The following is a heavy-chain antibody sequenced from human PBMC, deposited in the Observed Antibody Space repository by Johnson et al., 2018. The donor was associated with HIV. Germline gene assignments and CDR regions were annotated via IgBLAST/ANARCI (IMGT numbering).Heavy chain of an antibody. CDR1: GITVSSNY. J-gene: IGHJ3*02. CDR3: ARDGRDLVTRGSFDI. CDR2: IFSVGRA. V-gene: IGHV3-66*02. Sequence: VQLVESGGGLVQPGGSLRLSCAASGITVSSNYMSWVRQAPGKGLEWVSVIFSVGRAYYADSVMGRFIISRDNSKNMLYLQMNSLRPEDTAVSYCARDGRDLVTRGSFDIWGQGTVVTVSS. D-gene: IGHD3-9*01.